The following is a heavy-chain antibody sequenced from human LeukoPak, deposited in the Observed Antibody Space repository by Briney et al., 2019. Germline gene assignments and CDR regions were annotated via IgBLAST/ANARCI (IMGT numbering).Heavy chain of an antibody. J-gene: IGHJ4*02. CDR3: AREGYSGYYDSSGYPKYYFDY. D-gene: IGHD3-22*01. CDR2: IKQDGSEK. CDR1: GFTFSSYW. Sequence: GGSLTLSCAVSGFTFSSYWMSWVRQAPGKGLEWVAYIKQDGSEKYYVDSVKSRFTISRENAKNSLYLQMNCLRAEDTAVYYCAREGYSGYYDSSGYPKYYFDYWGQGTLVTVSS. V-gene: IGHV3-7*01.